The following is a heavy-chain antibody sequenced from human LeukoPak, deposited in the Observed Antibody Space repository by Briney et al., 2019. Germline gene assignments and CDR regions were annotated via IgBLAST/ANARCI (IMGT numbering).Heavy chain of an antibody. CDR1: GYTFTSYD. J-gene: IGHJ5*02. CDR2: MNPNSGNT. V-gene: IGHV1-8*03. CDR3: ATSRDGYNCPFDP. Sequence: GASVKVSCKASGYTFTSYDINWVRQATGQGLEWMGWMNPNSGNTGYAQKFQGRVTITRNTSISTAYMELSSLRSEDTAVYYCATSRDGYNCPFDPWGQGTLVTVSS. D-gene: IGHD5-24*01.